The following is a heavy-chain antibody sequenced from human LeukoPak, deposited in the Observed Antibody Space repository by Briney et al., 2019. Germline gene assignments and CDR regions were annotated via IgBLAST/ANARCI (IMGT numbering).Heavy chain of an antibody. D-gene: IGHD3-22*01. V-gene: IGHV4-34*01. CDR1: GGSFSGYY. CDR3: ARRRFLHSSGFCWFDP. J-gene: IGHJ5*02. CDR2: INHSGST. Sequence: SETLSLTCAVYGGSFSGYYWSWIRQPPGKGLEWIGEINHSGSTNYNPSLKSRVTISVDTSKNQFSLKLSSVTAADTAVYYCARRRFLHSSGFCWFDPWGQGTLVTVSS.